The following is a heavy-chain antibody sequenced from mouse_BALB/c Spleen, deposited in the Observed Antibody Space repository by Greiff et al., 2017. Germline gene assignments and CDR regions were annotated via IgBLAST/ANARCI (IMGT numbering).Heavy chain of an antibody. V-gene: IGHV5-17*02. CDR1: GFTFSSFG. CDR2: ISSGSSTI. CDR3: ARHYDYDAAY. Sequence: EVKLVESGGGLVQPGGSRKLSCAASGFTFSSFGMHWVRQAPEKGLEWVAYISSGSSTIYYADTVKGRFTISRDNPKNTLFLQMTSLRSEDTAMYYCARHYDYDAAYWGQGTLVTVSA. D-gene: IGHD2-4*01. J-gene: IGHJ3*01.